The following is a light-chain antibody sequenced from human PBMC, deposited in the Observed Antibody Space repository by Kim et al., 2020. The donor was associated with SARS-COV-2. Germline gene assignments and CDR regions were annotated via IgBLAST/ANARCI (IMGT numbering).Light chain of an antibody. V-gene: IGLV2-18*02. CDR2: EVS. CDR3: SSYTSSSTLV. Sequence: QSVAISCTGTSRDIGRYNRVSWFHQPPDTAPKLMIYEVSNRPSGVPDRFSGSKSANTASLTISGLQAEDEADYYCSSYTSSSTLVFGGGTQLTVL. J-gene: IGLJ2*01. CDR1: SRDIGRYNR.